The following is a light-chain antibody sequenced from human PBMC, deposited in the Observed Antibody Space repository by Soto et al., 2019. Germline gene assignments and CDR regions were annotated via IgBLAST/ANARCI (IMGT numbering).Light chain of an antibody. CDR1: SSDVGGYNL. CDR2: EGS. J-gene: IGLJ1*01. Sequence: QSALTQPASVSGSPGQSITISCTGTSSDVGGYNLVSWYQQHPGKAPKLILYEGSKRPSGVSNRFSGSKSGNTASLTISGLQAEDEADYFCCSHAGTSTFVFGTATKLTVL. CDR3: CSHAGTSTFV. V-gene: IGLV2-23*01.